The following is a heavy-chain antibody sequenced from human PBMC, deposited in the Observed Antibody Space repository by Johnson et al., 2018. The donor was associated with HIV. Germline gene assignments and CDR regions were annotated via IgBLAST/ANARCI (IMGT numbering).Heavy chain of an antibody. Sequence: QVQLVESGGGLVQPGGSLRLSCKASGFTFSDYFMSWIRQAPGKGLECISYISSSGSSIYYTDSVKGLFTISRDNSKNTLYLQMNSLRAEDMAVYYCARGTGGWYGGDDAFDIWGQGTMVTVSS. CDR1: GFTFSDYF. J-gene: IGHJ3*02. D-gene: IGHD6-19*01. V-gene: IGHV3-11*01. CDR3: ARGTGGWYGGDDAFDI. CDR2: ISSSGSSI.